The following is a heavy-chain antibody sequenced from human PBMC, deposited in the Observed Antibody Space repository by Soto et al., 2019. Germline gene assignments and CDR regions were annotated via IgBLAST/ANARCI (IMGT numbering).Heavy chain of an antibody. D-gene: IGHD6-19*01. CDR2: ISYDGSNK. J-gene: IGHJ4*02. CDR1: GFTFSSYG. Sequence: GGSLRLSCAASGFTFSSYGMHWVRQAPGKGLEWVAVISYDGSNKYYADSVKGRFTISRDNSKNTLYLQMNSLRAEDTAVYYCPKDRGSSGYDHLIAVAGTQGFDYWGQGTLVAVSS. V-gene: IGHV3-30*18. CDR3: PKDRGSSGYDHLIAVAGTQGFDY.